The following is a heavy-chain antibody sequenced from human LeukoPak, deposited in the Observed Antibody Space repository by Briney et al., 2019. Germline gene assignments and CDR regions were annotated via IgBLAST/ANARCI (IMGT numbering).Heavy chain of an antibody. Sequence: GASVKVSCKASGGTFSSYAISWVRQAPGQGLEWMGGIIPIFGTANYAQKFQGRVTITADESTSTAYMELSSLRSEDTAVYYCASPAVAGNPYYYYYGMDVRGQGTTVTVSS. CDR2: IIPIFGTA. D-gene: IGHD6-19*01. CDR3: ASPAVAGNPYYYYYGMDV. V-gene: IGHV1-69*13. J-gene: IGHJ6*02. CDR1: GGTFSSYA.